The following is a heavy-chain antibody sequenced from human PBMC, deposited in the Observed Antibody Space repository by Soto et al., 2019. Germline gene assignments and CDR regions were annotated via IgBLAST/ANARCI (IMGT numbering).Heavy chain of an antibody. CDR1: GGSISSYY. J-gene: IGHJ6*02. V-gene: IGHV4-59*08. Sequence: SETLSLTCTVSGGSISSYYWSWIWQPPGKGLEWIGYIYYSGSTNYNPSLKSRVTISVDTSKNQFSLKLSSVTAADTAVYYCARLPYYYYGMDVWGQGTTVTVS. CDR2: IYYSGST. CDR3: ARLPYYYYGMDV.